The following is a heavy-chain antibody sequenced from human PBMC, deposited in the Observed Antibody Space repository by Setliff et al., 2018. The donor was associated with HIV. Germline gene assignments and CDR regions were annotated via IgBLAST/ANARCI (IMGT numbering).Heavy chain of an antibody. CDR3: ATCSSSASHVYDY. CDR1: GASISSDNYY. CDR2: IYTSGNT. D-gene: IGHD2-2*01. Sequence: PSETLSLTCTVSGASISSDNYYWSWIRQPAGKRLEWIGHIYTSGNTNYNPSLKSRITISVDTSKNQFSLKLTSVTAADTAVYYCATCSSSASHVYDYWGQGTLVTVSS. J-gene: IGHJ4*02. V-gene: IGHV4-61*09.